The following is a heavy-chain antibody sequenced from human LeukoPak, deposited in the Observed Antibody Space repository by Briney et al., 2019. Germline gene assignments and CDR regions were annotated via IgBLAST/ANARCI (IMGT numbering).Heavy chain of an antibody. CDR1: GYTFTSYY. Sequence: ASVKVSCKASGYTFTSYYMHWVRQAPGQGLEWMGIINPSGGSTSYAQKFQGRVTMTRDTSTSTVYMELSSLRSEDTAVYYCARDLGAKGYCSGGSCFYAFDIWGQGTMVTVSS. J-gene: IGHJ3*02. CDR3: ARDLGAKGYCSGGSCFYAFDI. V-gene: IGHV1-46*01. CDR2: INPSGGST. D-gene: IGHD2-15*01.